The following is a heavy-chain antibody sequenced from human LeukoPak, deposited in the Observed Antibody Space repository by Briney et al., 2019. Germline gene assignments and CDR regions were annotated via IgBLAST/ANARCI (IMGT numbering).Heavy chain of an antibody. Sequence: GGSLRLSCVGSGFSVSNFGMNWVRQAPGKGLEWVSGIRESTNYADSVKGRFTISRDNSKNTLFLQMNSLRADDTAVYYCAKDGGGLHCWGPGTLVTVSS. CDR1: GFSVSNFG. CDR3: AKDGGGLHC. CDR2: IREST. V-gene: IGHV3-23*01. J-gene: IGHJ4*02. D-gene: IGHD3-16*01.